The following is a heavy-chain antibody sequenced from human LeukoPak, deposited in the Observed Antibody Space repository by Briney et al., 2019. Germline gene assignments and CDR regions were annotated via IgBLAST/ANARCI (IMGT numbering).Heavy chain of an antibody. D-gene: IGHD6-13*01. J-gene: IGHJ5*02. Sequence: ASVKVSCKASGYTLTGYYMHWVRQAPGQGLEWMGWINPNSGGTNYAQKFQGRVTMTRDTSISTAYMELSRLRSDDTAVYYCAREGWGIAAAGTFWFDPWGQGTLVTVSS. CDR1: GYTLTGYY. CDR3: AREGWGIAAAGTFWFDP. V-gene: IGHV1-2*02. CDR2: INPNSGGT.